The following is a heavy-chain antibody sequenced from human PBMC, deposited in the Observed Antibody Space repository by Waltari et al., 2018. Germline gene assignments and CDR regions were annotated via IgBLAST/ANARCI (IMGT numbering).Heavy chain of an antibody. V-gene: IGHV1-46*01. CDR2: INPSGGST. CDR3: ARDWRAVPDSSSWYYYYGMDV. J-gene: IGHJ6*02. CDR1: GYTFTSYY. D-gene: IGHD6-13*01. Sequence: QVQLVQSGAEVKKPGASVKVSCKASGYTFTSYYMHWVRQAPGQGLEWMGIINPSGGSTSYEQKFQGGVTMTRDTSTSTVYMELSSLRSEDTAVYYCARDWRAVPDSSSWYYYYGMDVWGQGTTVTVSS.